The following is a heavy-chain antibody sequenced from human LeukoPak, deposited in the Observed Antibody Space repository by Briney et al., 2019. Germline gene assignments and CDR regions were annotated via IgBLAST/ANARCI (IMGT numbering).Heavy chain of an antibody. J-gene: IGHJ6*03. V-gene: IGHV3-30*02. CDR1: GFTFSSYG. CDR2: IRYDGSNK. Sequence: GGSLRLSCAASGFTFSSYGMHWVRQAPGKGLEWVAFIRYDGSNKYYADSVKGRFTISRDNSKNTLYLQMNSLRAEDTAVYYCAKDPAAITMVRGVIITPGYYYYMDVWGKGTTVTVSS. CDR3: AKDPAAITMVRGVIITPGYYYYMDV. D-gene: IGHD3-10*01.